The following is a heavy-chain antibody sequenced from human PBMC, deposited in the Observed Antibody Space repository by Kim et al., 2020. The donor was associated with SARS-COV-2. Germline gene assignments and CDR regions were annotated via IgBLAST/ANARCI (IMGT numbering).Heavy chain of an antibody. V-gene: IGHV4-34*01. CDR3: ARGRARGGWYGHGWFDP. J-gene: IGHJ5*02. CDR2: INHSGST. Sequence: SETLSLTCAVYGGSFSGYYWSWIRQPPGKGLEWIGEINHSGSTNYNPSLKSRVTISVDTSKNQFSLKLSSVTAADTAVYYCARGRARGGWYGHGWFDPWGQGTLVTVSS. D-gene: IGHD6-19*01. CDR1: GGSFSGYY.